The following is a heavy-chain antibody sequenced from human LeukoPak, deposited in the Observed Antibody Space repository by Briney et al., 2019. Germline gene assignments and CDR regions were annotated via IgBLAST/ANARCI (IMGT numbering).Heavy chain of an antibody. D-gene: IGHD3-22*01. Sequence: GASVKVSCKASGYTFTSYGISWARQAPGQGLEWMGWISAYNGNTNYAQKLQGRVTMTTDTSTSTAYMELRSLRSDDTAVYYCARELYYYDSSGYSNWFDPWGQGTLVTVSS. CDR3: ARELYYYDSSGYSNWFDP. J-gene: IGHJ5*02. CDR2: ISAYNGNT. CDR1: GYTFTSYG. V-gene: IGHV1-18*01.